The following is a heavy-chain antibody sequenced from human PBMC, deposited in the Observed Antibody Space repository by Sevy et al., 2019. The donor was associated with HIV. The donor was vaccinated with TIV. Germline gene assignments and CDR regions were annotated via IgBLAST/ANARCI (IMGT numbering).Heavy chain of an antibody. CDR3: ARQGYNYIWGTYNSPDY. CDR1: GYSFSTNW. CDR2: IYPGDSDT. V-gene: IGHV5-51*01. D-gene: IGHD3-16*01. Sequence: GESLKISCKGSGYSFSTNWIGWVRQVPGKGLEWVGIIYPGDSDTRYSPSFQAQVTIAADTSISTVYLYWSSLKTSDSAMYYCARQGYNYIWGTYNSPDYWGQGTLVTVSS. J-gene: IGHJ4*02.